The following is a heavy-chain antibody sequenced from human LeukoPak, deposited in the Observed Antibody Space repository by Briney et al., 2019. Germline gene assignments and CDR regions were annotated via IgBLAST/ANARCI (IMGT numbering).Heavy chain of an antibody. J-gene: IGHJ4*02. D-gene: IGHD5-18*01. CDR1: GYTFTGYY. V-gene: IGHV1-2*02. CDR3: ARSGYIYAYDY. Sequence: ASVKVSCKASGYTFTGYYIHWVRQAPGQGLEWMGWINFNSGGTNYAQNFQGRVTLTSDTSITTVYMELTRLRSDDTAIYFCARSGYIYAYDYWGQGTLVTVAS. CDR2: INFNSGGT.